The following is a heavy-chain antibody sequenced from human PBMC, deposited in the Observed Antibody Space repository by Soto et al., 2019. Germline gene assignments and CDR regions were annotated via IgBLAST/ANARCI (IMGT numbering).Heavy chain of an antibody. CDR2: FDPEDGET. J-gene: IGHJ3*02. CDR1: GYTLTELS. Sequence: SSVKVSCKVSGYTLTELSMHWVRQAPGKGLEWMGGFDPEDGETIYAQKFQDRVTMTEDTSTDTAYMELSSLRSEDTAVYYCATDFHSSGYLSPPDAFDIWGQGTMVTVSS. V-gene: IGHV1-24*01. D-gene: IGHD3-22*01. CDR3: ATDFHSSGYLSPPDAFDI.